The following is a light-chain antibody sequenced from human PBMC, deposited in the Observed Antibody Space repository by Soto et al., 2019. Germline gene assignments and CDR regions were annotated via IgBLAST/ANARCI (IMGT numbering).Light chain of an antibody. CDR2: DVS. Sequence: QSALTQPRSVSGSPGQSVTLSCTGTSSDVGNYIFVSWYQQYPGEAPNLLIYDVSRRPSGVPDRFSGSKSGNTASLTISGLQPDDEAEYYCCSYAGSHTGLFGTGTKVTVL. CDR1: SSDVGNYIF. V-gene: IGLV2-11*01. CDR3: CSYAGSHTGL. J-gene: IGLJ1*01.